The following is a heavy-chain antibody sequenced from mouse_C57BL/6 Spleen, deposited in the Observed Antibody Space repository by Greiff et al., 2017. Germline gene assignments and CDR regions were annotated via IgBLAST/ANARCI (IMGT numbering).Heavy chain of an antibody. D-gene: IGHD1-1*01. CDR3: ASGSSLFDH. CDR1: GYTFTDYY. V-gene: IGHV1-26*01. Sequence: EVQLQQSGPELVKPGASVKISCKASGYTFTDYYMNWVKQSHGKSLEWIGDINPNNGGTSYNQKFKGKATLTVDKSSSTAYMELRSLTSEDSAVYYCASGSSLFDHWGQGTTLTVSS. J-gene: IGHJ2*01. CDR2: INPNNGGT.